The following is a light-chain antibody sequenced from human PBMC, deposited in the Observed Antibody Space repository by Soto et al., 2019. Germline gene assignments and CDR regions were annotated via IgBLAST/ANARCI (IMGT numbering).Light chain of an antibody. CDR1: QSVSSSY. Sequence: EIVLTQSPGTLSLSPGDIATLSCRASQSVSSSYLAWCQQKPGQAPRLLIYAASTRATGIPARFSGSGSGTDFSLTISSLQPEDVATYYCQQSKSFPLTFGGGTKVDIK. V-gene: IGKV3-20*01. CDR2: AAS. J-gene: IGKJ4*01. CDR3: QQSKSFPLT.